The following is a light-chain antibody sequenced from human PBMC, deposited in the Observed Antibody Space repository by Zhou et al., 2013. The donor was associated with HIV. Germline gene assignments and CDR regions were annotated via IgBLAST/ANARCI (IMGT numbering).Light chain of an antibody. CDR1: QYISSY. CDR2: SAS. CDR3: QQSYSTLMYT. J-gene: IGKJ2*01. V-gene: IGKV1-39*01. Sequence: DILMTQSPSSLSASVGDRVTITCRASQYISSYLNWYQQKPGKAPRLLIYSASSLESGVPSRFSGSGSETDFTLTISSLQPEDSATYYCQQSYSTLMYTFGQGTKLEIK.